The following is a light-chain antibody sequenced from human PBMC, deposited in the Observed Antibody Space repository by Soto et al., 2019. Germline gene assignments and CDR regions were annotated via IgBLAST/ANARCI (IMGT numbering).Light chain of an antibody. CDR3: QQYNSNLYT. J-gene: IGKJ2*01. Sequence: DIQMTQSPSTLSASVGDRVTITCRASQSISNWLAWYQQKPGKAPKILIYDASSLESGVPSRFSGSGSGTEFPLTISSLQPDDFATYYCQQYNSNLYTFGQGTKLEIK. V-gene: IGKV1-5*01. CDR2: DAS. CDR1: QSISNW.